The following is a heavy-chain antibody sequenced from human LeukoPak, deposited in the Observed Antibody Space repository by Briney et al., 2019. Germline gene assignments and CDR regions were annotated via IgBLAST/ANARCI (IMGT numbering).Heavy chain of an antibody. D-gene: IGHD2-15*01. CDR2: IRYDGTNK. V-gene: IGHV3-30*02. CDR3: AKFALRYCSGGSCHPFDY. CDR1: GFTFFTYG. J-gene: IGHJ4*02. Sequence: GGSLRLSCAASGFTFFTYGMHWVRQAPGKGLEWVAFIRYDGTNKYYADSVKGRFTISRDNSKNTLHLQMNSLRAEDTAVYYCAKFALRYCSGGSCHPFDYWGQGTLVTVSS.